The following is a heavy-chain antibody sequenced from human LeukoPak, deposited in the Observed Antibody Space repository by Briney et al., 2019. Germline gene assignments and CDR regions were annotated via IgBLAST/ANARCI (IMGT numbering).Heavy chain of an antibody. Sequence: PSETLSLTCVVYGGSFSGYYWSWIRQPPGKGLEWIGEINHSGSTNYNPSLKSRVTISVDTSKNQFSLKLSSVTAADTAVYYCARANYYGSGSYYPKPPYYYYYGMDVWGQGTTVTVSS. V-gene: IGHV4-34*01. CDR1: GGSFSGYY. J-gene: IGHJ6*02. CDR3: ARANYYGSGSYYPKPPYYYYYGMDV. D-gene: IGHD3-10*01. CDR2: INHSGST.